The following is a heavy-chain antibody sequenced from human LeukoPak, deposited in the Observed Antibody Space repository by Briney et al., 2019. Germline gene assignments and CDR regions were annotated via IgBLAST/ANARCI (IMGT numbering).Heavy chain of an antibody. V-gene: IGHV5-51*01. CDR2: IYPGDSDT. D-gene: IGHD5-24*01. Sequence: GESLKISCKGSGYSFTSYWIGWVRQMPGKGLEWMGIIYPGDSDTRYSPSFQGQATISADKSISTAYLQWSSLKASDTAMYYCARHVVSGEMATILDYWGQGTLVTVSS. CDR3: ARHVVSGEMATILDY. CDR1: GYSFTSYW. J-gene: IGHJ4*02.